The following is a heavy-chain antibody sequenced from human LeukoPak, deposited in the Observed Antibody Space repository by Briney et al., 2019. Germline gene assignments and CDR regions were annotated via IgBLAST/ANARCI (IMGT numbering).Heavy chain of an antibody. CDR2: IHYSGST. V-gene: IGHV4-59*01. D-gene: IGHD4-23*01. CDR1: SGSISGYH. Sequence: PSETLSLTCTVSSGSISGYHWSWIRQPPGKGLEWIGYIHYSGSTNYNPSLKSRVTISVDTSKNQFSLKLNSVTAADTAVYYCARDRSVCSGNSYYYYGMDVWGHGTTVTVSS. CDR3: ARDRSVCSGNSYYYYGMDV. J-gene: IGHJ6*02.